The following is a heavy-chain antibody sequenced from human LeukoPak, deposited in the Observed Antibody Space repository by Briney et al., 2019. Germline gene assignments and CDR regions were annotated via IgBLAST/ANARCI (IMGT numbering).Heavy chain of an antibody. D-gene: IGHD6-13*01. CDR3: ARDLAAAGIN. V-gene: IGHV3-21*01. J-gene: IGHJ4*02. CDR2: ISSSSSYI. Sequence: GGSLRLSCAASGFTFSSYSMNWVRHAPGKGLEWVSSISSSSSYIYYADSVKGRFTISRDNAKNSLYLQMNSLRAEDTAVYYCARDLAAAGINWGQGTLVTVSS. CDR1: GFTFSSYS.